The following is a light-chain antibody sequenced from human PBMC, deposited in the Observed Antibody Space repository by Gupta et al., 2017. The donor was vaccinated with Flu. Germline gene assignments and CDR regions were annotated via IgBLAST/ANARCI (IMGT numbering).Light chain of an antibody. J-gene: IGLJ2*01. V-gene: IGLV3-1*01. Sequence: ELTQPPSVSVSPGQTASITCSGDKLGDKYACWYQQKPGQSPVLVIYQDSKRPSGIPERFYGANSGNKATMTISGTQAMDDSYESCQVWESSTGVFGGGTKLTVL. CDR2: QDS. CDR3: QVWESSTGV. CDR1: KLGDKY.